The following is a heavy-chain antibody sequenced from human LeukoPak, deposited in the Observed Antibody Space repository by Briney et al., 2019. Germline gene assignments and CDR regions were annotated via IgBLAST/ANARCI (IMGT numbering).Heavy chain of an antibody. CDR3: VMGSSVAGTDY. V-gene: IGHV3-53*01. CDR2: IYSGGST. D-gene: IGHD6-19*01. Sequence: GGSLRLSCAASGFTVSSNYMSWVRQAPGKGLEWVSVIYSGGSTYYADSVKGRFTISRDNSKNTLYLQMNSLRAEDTAVYYCVMGSSVAGTDYWGQGTLVTVSS. CDR1: GFTVSSNY. J-gene: IGHJ4*02.